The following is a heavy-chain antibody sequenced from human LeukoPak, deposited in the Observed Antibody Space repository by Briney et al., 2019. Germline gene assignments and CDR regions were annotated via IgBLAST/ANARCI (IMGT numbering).Heavy chain of an antibody. CDR1: GGGFITYA. CDR2: IIPIFGTA. D-gene: IGHD3-3*01. Sequence: SVKVSCKASGGGFITYAINWVRQAPGQGLEWMGGIIPIFGTANYAQKFQGRVTITADKSTSTAYMELSSLRSEDTAVYYCARDSGLDFWSGLHWFDPWGQGTLVTVSS. CDR3: ARDSGLDFWSGLHWFDP. J-gene: IGHJ5*02. V-gene: IGHV1-69*06.